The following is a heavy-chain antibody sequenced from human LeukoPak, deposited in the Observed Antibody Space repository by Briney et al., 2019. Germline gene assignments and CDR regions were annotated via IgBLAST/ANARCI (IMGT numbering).Heavy chain of an antibody. Sequence: PGRSLRLSCAASGFTFSSYGMHWVRQAPGKGLEWVAFIRYDGSNKYYADSVKGRFTISRDNSKNTLYLQMNSLRAEDTAVYYCAKDQGSGYSRHFDYWGQGTLVTVSS. CDR2: IRYDGSNK. CDR1: GFTFSSYG. D-gene: IGHD3-22*01. J-gene: IGHJ4*02. V-gene: IGHV3-30*02. CDR3: AKDQGSGYSRHFDY.